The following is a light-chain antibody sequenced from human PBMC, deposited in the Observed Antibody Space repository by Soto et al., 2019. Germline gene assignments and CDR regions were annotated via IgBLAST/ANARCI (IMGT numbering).Light chain of an antibody. J-gene: IGLJ2*01. Sequence: QSALTQPASVSGSPGQSITISCTGTSSDVRNYNFVSWYQQHPGAAPRLLIFEGTKRPPGVSNRFAGSESGNTASLTISGLQAEDEADYFCCSDVGGVVFGGGTQLTVL. CDR3: CSDVGGVV. V-gene: IGLV2-23*01. CDR1: SSDVRNYNF. CDR2: EGT.